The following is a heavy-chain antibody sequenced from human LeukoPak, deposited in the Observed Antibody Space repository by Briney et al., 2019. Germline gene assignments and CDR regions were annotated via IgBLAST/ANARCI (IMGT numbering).Heavy chain of an antibody. CDR1: GYTFTSYG. CDR3: ARVARYYDRSFGNWYFDL. V-gene: IGHV1-18*01. Sequence: ASVKVSCKASGYTFTSYGISWVRQAPGQGLEWMGWISAYNGNTNYAQKLQGRVTMTTDTSTSTAYMELRSLRSDDTAAYYCARVARYYDRSFGNWYFDLWGRGTLVTVSS. D-gene: IGHD3-22*01. CDR2: ISAYNGNT. J-gene: IGHJ2*01.